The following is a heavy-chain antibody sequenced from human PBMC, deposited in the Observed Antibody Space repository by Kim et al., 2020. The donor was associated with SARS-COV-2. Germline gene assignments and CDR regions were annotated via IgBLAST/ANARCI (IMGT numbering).Heavy chain of an antibody. D-gene: IGHD3-9*01. CDR2: IYYSGST. Sequence: SETLSLTCTVSGGSISSYYWSWIRQPPGKGLEWIGYIYYSGSTNYNPSLKSRVTISVDTSKNQFSLKLSSVTAADTAVYYCARLRYFDWSTFDYWGQGTL. CDR1: GGSISSYY. CDR3: ARLRYFDWSTFDY. J-gene: IGHJ4*02. V-gene: IGHV4-59*01.